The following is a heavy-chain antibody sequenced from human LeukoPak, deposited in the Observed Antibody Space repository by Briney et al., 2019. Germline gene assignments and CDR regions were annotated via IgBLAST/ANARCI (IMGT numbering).Heavy chain of an antibody. D-gene: IGHD6-19*01. CDR1: GGTFSSYA. CDR3: ARGKGAAVAGLFDY. CDR2: IIPIFGTA. Sequence: SVKVSCKASGGTFSSYAISWVRQAPGQGLEWMGGIIPIFGTANYAQKFQGRVTITADESTSTAYMELSSLRSEDTAVYYCARGKGAAVAGLFDYWGQGTLVTVSS. J-gene: IGHJ4*02. V-gene: IGHV1-69*13.